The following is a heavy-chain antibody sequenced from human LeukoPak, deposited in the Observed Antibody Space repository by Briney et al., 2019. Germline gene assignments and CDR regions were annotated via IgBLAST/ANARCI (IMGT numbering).Heavy chain of an antibody. D-gene: IGHD5-18*01. CDR2: IYSGGST. J-gene: IGHJ4*02. CDR3: ARASSGYSYGHYFDY. Sequence: GGSLRLSCAASGFTVSSNYVSWVRQAPGKGLEWVSVIYSGGSTYYADSVKGRFTISRDNSKNTLYLQMNSLRAEDTAVYYCARASSGYSYGHYFDYWGQGTLVTVSS. V-gene: IGHV3-66*02. CDR1: GFTVSSNY.